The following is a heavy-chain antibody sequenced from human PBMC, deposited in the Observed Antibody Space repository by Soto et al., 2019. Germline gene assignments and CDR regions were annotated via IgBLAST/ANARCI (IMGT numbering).Heavy chain of an antibody. CDR1: GYAFTSYG. CDR2: ISAYSGNT. D-gene: IGHD2-21*02. J-gene: IGHJ6*02. Sequence: ASVKVSCKASGYAFTSYGISWARQAPGQGLEWMGWISAYSGNTNYAQKLQGRVTMTTDTSTSTAYMELRSLRSDDTAVYYCARYLETGVVTNYYYGMDVWGQGTTVTVSS. CDR3: ARYLETGVVTNYYYGMDV. V-gene: IGHV1-18*01.